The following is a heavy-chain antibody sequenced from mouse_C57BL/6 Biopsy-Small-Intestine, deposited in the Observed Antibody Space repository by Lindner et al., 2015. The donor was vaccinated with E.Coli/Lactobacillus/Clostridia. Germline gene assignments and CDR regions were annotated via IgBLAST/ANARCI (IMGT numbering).Heavy chain of an antibody. CDR3: ATTTSIYCGSPSCNVLTH. D-gene: IGHD1-1*02. V-gene: IGHV1-84*02. CDR1: RYTLSEMS. J-gene: IGHJ4*01. Sequence: SVKVSCKVSRYTLSEMSIHWVRQAPGKGLEWMGGFDPEEDETMYAQKFQGRFTMTEDTSRDTAYMELSNLRSEDTAVYYCATTTSIYCGSPSCNVLTHWGQGTLVTVSS. CDR2: FDPEEDET.